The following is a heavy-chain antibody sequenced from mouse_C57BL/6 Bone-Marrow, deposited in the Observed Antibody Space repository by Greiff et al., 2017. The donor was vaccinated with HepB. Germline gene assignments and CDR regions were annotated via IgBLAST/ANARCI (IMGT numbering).Heavy chain of an antibody. Sequence: EVQLQESGPGLVKPSQSLSLTCSVTGYSITSGYYWNWIRQFPGNKLEWMGYISYDGSNNYNPSLKNRISITRDTSKNQFFLKLNSVTTEDTATYYCARYDGYLYWYFDVWGTGPRSPSPQ. CDR1: GYSITSGYY. J-gene: IGHJ1*03. D-gene: IGHD2-3*01. V-gene: IGHV3-6*01. CDR2: ISYDGSN. CDR3: ARYDGYLYWYFDV.